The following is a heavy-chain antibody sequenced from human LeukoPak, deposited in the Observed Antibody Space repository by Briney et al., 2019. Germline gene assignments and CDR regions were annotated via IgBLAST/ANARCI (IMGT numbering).Heavy chain of an antibody. CDR2: ISSSSATI. D-gene: IGHD3-10*01. Sequence: GGSLRLSCAASGFSFGDYSMNWVRQAPGEGLEWVSYISSSSATIYYADSVKGRFTVSRDNAKNSLYLQMNSLRPEDTAVYYCARDLGYASETNYGMDVWGQGTTVTVFS. J-gene: IGHJ6*02. V-gene: IGHV3-48*01. CDR3: ARDLGYASETNYGMDV. CDR1: GFSFGDYS.